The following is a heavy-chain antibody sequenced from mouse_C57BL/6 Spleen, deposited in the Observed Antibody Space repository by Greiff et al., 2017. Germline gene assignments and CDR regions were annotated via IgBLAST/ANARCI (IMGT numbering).Heavy chain of an antibody. V-gene: IGHV1-15*01. Sequence: QVQLQQSGAELVRPGASVTLSCKASGYTFTDYEMHWVKQTPVHGLEWIGAIDPETGGTAYNQKFKGKAILTADKSSSTAYMELRSLTSEDSAVYYCAREGTVEDYAMDYWGQGTSVTVSS. J-gene: IGHJ4*01. CDR3: AREGTVEDYAMDY. CDR1: GYTFTDYE. CDR2: IDPETGGT. D-gene: IGHD1-1*01.